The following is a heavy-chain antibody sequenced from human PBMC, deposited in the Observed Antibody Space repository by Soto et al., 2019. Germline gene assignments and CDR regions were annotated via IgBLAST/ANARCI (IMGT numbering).Heavy chain of an antibody. CDR2: IKQDGSEK. V-gene: IGHV3-7*03. CDR1: GFTFSSYW. CDR3: ARDGTDDAFDI. J-gene: IGHJ3*02. Sequence: PWGSLRLSCAASGFTFSSYWMTGGLQAPGKGMEGVAKIKQDGSEKYYVDSVKGRFTMSRDNGKNSLYLQMNSLRAEDTAVYYCARDGTDDAFDIWGQGTMVTVSS.